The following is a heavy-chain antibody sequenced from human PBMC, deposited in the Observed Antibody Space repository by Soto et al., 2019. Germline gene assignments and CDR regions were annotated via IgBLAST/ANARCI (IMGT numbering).Heavy chain of an antibody. D-gene: IGHD6-6*01. Sequence: PSETLSLTCTVSGGSISSGGYYWSWIRQHPGKGLEWIGYTYYSGSTYYNPSLKSRVTISVDTSKNQFSLKLSSVTAADTAVYYCARDSSRGYSSSSGRGYYYYGMDVWGQGTTVTVSS. V-gene: IGHV4-31*03. J-gene: IGHJ6*02. CDR2: TYYSGST. CDR1: GGSISSGGYY. CDR3: ARDSSRGYSSSSGRGYYYYGMDV.